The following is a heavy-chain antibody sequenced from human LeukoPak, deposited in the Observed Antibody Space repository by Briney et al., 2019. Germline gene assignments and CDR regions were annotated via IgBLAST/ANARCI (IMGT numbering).Heavy chain of an antibody. CDR2: ISGGDETT. D-gene: IGHD4-17*01. V-gene: IGHV3-23*01. CDR1: GFTFNNYA. CDR3: ARDYADYGGYFFFDY. J-gene: IGHJ4*02. Sequence: PGGSLRLSCVASGFTFNNYAMNWVRPAPGKGLEWVSSISGGDETTYYADSAKGRFTISRDNSQNTLYLQMNSLRAEDTAVYYCARDYADYGGYFFFDYWGQGTLVTVSS.